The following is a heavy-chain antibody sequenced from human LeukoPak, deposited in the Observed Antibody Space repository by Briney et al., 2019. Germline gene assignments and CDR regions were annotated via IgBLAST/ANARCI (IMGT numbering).Heavy chain of an antibody. Sequence: QPGGSLRLSCAASGFTFSTSWMSWVRQAPGKGLEWLANINPDGRATFYVDSVKGRFIISRDNAKNSLFLQMSSLRDDDTALYYCASSHDSAAHDWGQGTVVTVYS. V-gene: IGHV3-7*01. J-gene: IGHJ1*01. D-gene: IGHD3-22*01. CDR1: GFTFSTSW. CDR3: ASSHDSAAHD. CDR2: INPDGRAT.